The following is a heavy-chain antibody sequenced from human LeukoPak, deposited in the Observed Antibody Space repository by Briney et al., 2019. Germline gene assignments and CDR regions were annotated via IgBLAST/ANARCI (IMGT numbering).Heavy chain of an antibody. J-gene: IGHJ4*02. CDR1: RFTFSSYG. D-gene: IGHD6-19*01. CDR3: AKNRDSSDYPRDFDY. Sequence: GGSLRLSCAASRFTFSSYGMHWVRQTPGQGPEWVAFIRHDGSYQQYADSVKGRFTVSRDNSKDTVYLQMNSLGTEDTAVYYCAKNRDSSDYPRDFDYWGQGTLVTVSS. V-gene: IGHV3-30*02. CDR2: IRHDGSYQ.